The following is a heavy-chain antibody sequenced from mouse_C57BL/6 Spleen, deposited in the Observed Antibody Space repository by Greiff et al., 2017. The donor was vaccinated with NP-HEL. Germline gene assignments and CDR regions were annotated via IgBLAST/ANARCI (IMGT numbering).Heavy chain of an antibody. J-gene: IGHJ4*01. CDR1: GYSITSGYY. Sequence: ESGPGLVKPSQSLSLTCSVTGYSITSGYYWNWIRQFPGNKLEWMGYISYDGSNNYNPSLKNRISITRDTSKNQFFLKLNSVTTEDTATYYCARDWGDYWGQGTSVTVSS. CDR2: ISYDGSN. V-gene: IGHV3-6*01. CDR3: ARDWGDY.